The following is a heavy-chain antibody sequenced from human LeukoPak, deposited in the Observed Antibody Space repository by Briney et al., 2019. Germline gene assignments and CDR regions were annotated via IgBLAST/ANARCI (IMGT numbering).Heavy chain of an antibody. CDR2: ISTSGYST. V-gene: IGHV3-23*01. CDR3: ARGYYDSRDLFDY. CDR1: GFTFSSYA. Sequence: PGGSLRLSCAASGFTFSSYAMSWVRQAPGKGLEWVSAISTSGYSTYYADSVKGRFTISRDNSRNTVYLQMSSLRAEDTAVYFCARGYYDSRDLFDYWGQGTLVTVSS. J-gene: IGHJ4*02. D-gene: IGHD3-22*01.